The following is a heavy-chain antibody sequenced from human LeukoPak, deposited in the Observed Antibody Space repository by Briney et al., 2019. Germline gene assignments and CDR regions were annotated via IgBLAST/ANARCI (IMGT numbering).Heavy chain of an antibody. CDR3: ASLGTPKGAFDI. CDR2: IYGGGST. J-gene: IGHJ3*02. V-gene: IGHV3-66*01. Sequence: GGSLRLSCAASGFTVSSNHMSWVRQAPGKGLEWVSIIYGGGSTYYADSVKGRFSISRDNSKNTLYLQMNRLRAEDTAVYYCASLGTPKGAFDIWGQGTMVTVSS. CDR1: GFTVSSNH. D-gene: IGHD1-26*01.